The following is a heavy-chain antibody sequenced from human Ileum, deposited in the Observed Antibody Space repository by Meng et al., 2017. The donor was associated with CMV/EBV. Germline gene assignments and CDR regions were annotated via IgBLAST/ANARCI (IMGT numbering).Heavy chain of an antibody. D-gene: IGHD6-13*01. V-gene: IGHV4-61*01. CDR1: GGSGSSGNYY. Sequence: GGSGSSGNYYWSWIRQPPGKGLEWIGYVYTSGSTNYNSFFKSRVTISGDTSKNQFSLKLNSVTAADTAVYYCARRGPYSSTWCDFDYWDQGILVTVSS. CDR2: VYTSGST. CDR3: ARRGPYSSTWCDFDY. J-gene: IGHJ4*02.